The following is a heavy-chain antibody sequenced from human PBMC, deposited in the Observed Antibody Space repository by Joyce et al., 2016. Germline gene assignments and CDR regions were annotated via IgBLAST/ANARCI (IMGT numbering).Heavy chain of an antibody. Sequence: EVQLEQPGAEVKKPGESLKISCKTSGYTFSSYWIAWVRQMPGRGLEGMGMIDPDDSETRYSQSFQDHVTISADKSVSTAYLHWDSLEASDTAVYYCARHSGATGEDYWGQGTLVTVSS. D-gene: IGHD1-1*01. CDR3: ARHSGATGEDY. J-gene: IGHJ4*02. CDR1: GYTFSSYW. V-gene: IGHV5-51*01. CDR2: IDPDDSET.